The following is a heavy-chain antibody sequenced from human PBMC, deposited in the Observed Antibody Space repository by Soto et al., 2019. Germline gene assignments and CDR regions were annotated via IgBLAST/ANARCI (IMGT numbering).Heavy chain of an antibody. CDR3: ARAPTSSWYGPPSV. CDR2: ISSDGSDK. CDR1: GFTFSSYG. V-gene: IGHV3-33*01. J-gene: IGHJ4*02. Sequence: QVQLVESGGGVDQPGRSLRLSCAASGFTFSSYGMHWVRQAPGKGLEWVAVISSDGSDKYYGDSVKGRFTISRDKSKSILYLQMNTLRVEDTAVYYCARAPTSSWYGPPSVWGQGTLVTFSS. D-gene: IGHD6-13*01.